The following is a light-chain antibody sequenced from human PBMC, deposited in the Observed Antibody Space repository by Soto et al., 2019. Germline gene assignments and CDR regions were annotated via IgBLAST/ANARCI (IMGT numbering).Light chain of an antibody. Sequence: DIQMTQSPSSLSASVGDRITITCRASHNISNYLNWYQHQPGKAPKLLIYAASSLQSGVPSRFSCSGSGTDFTLTITSLQPEDFTTYFCQQSYSTPSYTFGQGIKLEI. CDR3: QQSYSTPSYT. CDR1: HNISNY. V-gene: IGKV1-39*01. CDR2: AAS. J-gene: IGKJ2*01.